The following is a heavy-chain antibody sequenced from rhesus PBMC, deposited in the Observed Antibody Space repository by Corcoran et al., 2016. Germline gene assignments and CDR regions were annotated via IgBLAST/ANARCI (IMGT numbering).Heavy chain of an antibody. CDR2: INGKRGTT. Sequence: QVQLQESGPGLVKPSETLSLTCAVSGASVSGDWWTWIRQAPGKGLEWIGEINGKRGTTNYNPSLNSRVTISTDVSNNQLSLKLNSVTAADTAVYYCASNIVAATFDNWGQGVLVTISS. CDR3: ASNIVAATFDN. CDR1: GASVSGDW. J-gene: IGHJ4*01. D-gene: IGHD2-39*01. V-gene: IGHV4-80*01.